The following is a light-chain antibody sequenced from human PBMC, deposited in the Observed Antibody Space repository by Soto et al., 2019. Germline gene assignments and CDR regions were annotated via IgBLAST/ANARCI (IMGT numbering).Light chain of an antibody. CDR1: RSDVGGYNY. Sequence: QSVLTQPASVSGPPGQSITIPCIGTRSDVGGYNYVSWYQQHPGKAPKLLIYEVTNRPSGVSNRFSGSKSGNTASLTTSGLQAEDETDYYCTSYTSRSTVIFGGGTKVTVL. CDR2: EVT. CDR3: TSYTSRSTVI. J-gene: IGLJ2*01. V-gene: IGLV2-14*01.